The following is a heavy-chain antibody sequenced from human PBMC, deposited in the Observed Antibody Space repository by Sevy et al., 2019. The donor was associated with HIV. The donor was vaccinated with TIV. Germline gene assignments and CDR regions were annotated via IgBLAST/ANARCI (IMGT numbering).Heavy chain of an antibody. CDR2: IYYSGST. J-gene: IGHJ5*02. CDR1: GGYISSYY. D-gene: IGHD3-10*01. Sequence: SETLSLTCTVSGGYISSYYWSWIRQPPGKGLEWIGYIYYSGSTNYNPTLKSRVTISVDTSKNQFSLKLSSVTAADTAVYYCARARKRVGSGYNNNWFDPWGQGTLVTVSS. CDR3: ARARKRVGSGYNNNWFDP. V-gene: IGHV4-59*13.